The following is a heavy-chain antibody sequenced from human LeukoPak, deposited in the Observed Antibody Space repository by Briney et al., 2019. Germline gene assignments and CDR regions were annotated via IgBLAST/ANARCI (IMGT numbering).Heavy chain of an antibody. D-gene: IGHD5-18*01. Sequence: PGGSLRLSWEASGFTFGSFAMYWVRQAPGKGLEWIAGIFGSGGSPHYADSVKGRFTISRDNFKNTVYLQINSLRAEDTAVYYCGKTTAGYSSGQKPAWPVDYWGQGTLVTVSS. J-gene: IGHJ4*02. V-gene: IGHV3-23*01. CDR2: IFGSGGSP. CDR3: GKTTAGYSSGQKPAWPVDY. CDR1: GFTFGSFA.